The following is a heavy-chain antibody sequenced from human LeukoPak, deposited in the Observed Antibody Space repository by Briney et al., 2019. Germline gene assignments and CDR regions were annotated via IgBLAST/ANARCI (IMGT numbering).Heavy chain of an antibody. Sequence: PEGSLRLSCAASGFTFSSYSMNWVRQAPGKGLEWVSSISSSSSYIYYADSVKGRFTISRDNAKNSLYLQMNSLRAEDTAVYYCARSWFGDLYYFDYWGQGTLVTVSS. CDR2: ISSSSSYI. CDR1: GFTFSSYS. V-gene: IGHV3-21*01. J-gene: IGHJ4*02. CDR3: ARSWFGDLYYFDY. D-gene: IGHD3-10*01.